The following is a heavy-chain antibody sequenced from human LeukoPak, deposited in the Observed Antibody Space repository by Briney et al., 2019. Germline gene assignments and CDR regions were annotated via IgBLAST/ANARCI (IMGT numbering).Heavy chain of an antibody. CDR1: GGSISSYY. V-gene: IGHV4-59*08. J-gene: IGHJ4*02. CDR2: IYYSGST. Sequence: SETLSLTCTVSGGSISSYYWSWIRQPPGKGLEWIGYIYYSGSTNYNPSLKSRVTISVDTSKNQFSLKLSSVTAADTAVYYCARGLTLTDWGQGTLVTVPS. CDR3: ARGLTLTD. D-gene: IGHD3-9*01.